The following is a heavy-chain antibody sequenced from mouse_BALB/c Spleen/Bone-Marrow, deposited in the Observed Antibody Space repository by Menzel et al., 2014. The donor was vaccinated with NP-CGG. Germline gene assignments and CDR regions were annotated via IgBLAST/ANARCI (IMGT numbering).Heavy chain of an antibody. J-gene: IGHJ3*01. CDR2: IDPSDSYT. Sequence: LVESGAELVKPGASVKMSCKASGYTFTSYWMHWVKQRPGQGLEWIGVIDPSDSYTSYNQKFKGKATLTVDTSSSTAYMQLSSLTSEDSAVYYCTRQGFACWGQGTLVTVSA. CDR1: GYTFTSYW. V-gene: IGHV1S127*01. CDR3: TRQGFAC.